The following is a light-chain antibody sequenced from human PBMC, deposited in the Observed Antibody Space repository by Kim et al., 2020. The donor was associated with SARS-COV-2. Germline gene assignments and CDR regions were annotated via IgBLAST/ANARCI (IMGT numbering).Light chain of an antibody. CDR1: KLGDKY. CDR2: QDS. J-gene: IGLJ3*02. CDR3: QAWDSSTWV. V-gene: IGLV3-1*01. Sequence: SYELTQPPSVSVSPGQTASITCSGDKLGDKYACWYQKKPGQSPVLVIYQDSKRPSGIPERFSGSNSGNTATLTISGTKAMDEADYYCQAWDSSTWVFGGGTQLTVL.